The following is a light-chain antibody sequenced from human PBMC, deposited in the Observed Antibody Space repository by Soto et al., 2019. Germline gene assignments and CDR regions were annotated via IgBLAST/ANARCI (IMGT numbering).Light chain of an antibody. Sequence: DIQMTQSPSTLSASVGDRVTITCRASQSISSWLAWYQQKPGKAPKLLIYKASSLESGVPSRFSGSGSGTEFTLTISSLQPDDFATYYSQQYNSYSRTFGQGTNVEIK. J-gene: IGKJ1*01. CDR2: KAS. V-gene: IGKV1-5*03. CDR3: QQYNSYSRT. CDR1: QSISSW.